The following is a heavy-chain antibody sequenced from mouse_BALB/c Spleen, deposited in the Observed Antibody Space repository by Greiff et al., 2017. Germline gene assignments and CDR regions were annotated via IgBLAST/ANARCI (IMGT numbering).Heavy chain of an antibody. V-gene: IGHV5-4*02. CDR2: ISDGGSYT. Sequence: DVQLVESGGGLVKPGGSLKLSCAASGFTFSDFYMYWVRQTPEKRLEWVATISDGGSYTYYPDSVKGRFTISRDNAKNNLYLQMSSLKSEDTAMYYCARAPAIYYGNYGFAYWGQGTLVTVSA. J-gene: IGHJ3*01. CDR3: ARAPAIYYGNYGFAY. D-gene: IGHD2-1*01. CDR1: GFTFSDFY.